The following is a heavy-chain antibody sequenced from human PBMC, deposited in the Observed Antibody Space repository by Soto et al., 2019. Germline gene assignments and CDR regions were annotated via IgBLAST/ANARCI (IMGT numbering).Heavy chain of an antibody. Sequence: GGSLRLSCAASGFTFDDYAMHWVRQAPGKGLEWVSAISGSGDRTYYADSVKGRLTISRDNSKNTLYLQMNSLRVEDTALYYCAVTVVAATFDYWGQGTLVTVSS. CDR1: GFTFDDYA. V-gene: IGHV3-23*01. J-gene: IGHJ4*02. CDR2: ISGSGDRT. CDR3: AVTVVAATFDY. D-gene: IGHD2-15*01.